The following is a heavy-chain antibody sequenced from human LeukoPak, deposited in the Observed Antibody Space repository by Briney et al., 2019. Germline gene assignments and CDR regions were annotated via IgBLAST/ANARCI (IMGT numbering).Heavy chain of an antibody. CDR3: ARDPKTYWYFDL. Sequence: GGSLRLSCAASGFTFSSYSMNWIRQAPGKGLEWVSSISSSSSYIYYADSVKGRFTISRDNAKNSLYLQMNSLRAEDTAVYYCARDPKTYWYFDLWGRGTLVTVSS. J-gene: IGHJ2*01. CDR2: ISSSSSYI. CDR1: GFTFSSYS. V-gene: IGHV3-21*01.